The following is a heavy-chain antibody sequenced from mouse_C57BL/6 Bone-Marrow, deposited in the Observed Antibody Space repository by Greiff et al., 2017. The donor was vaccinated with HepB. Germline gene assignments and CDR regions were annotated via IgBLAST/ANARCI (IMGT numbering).Heavy chain of an antibody. CDR3: APSITTVASYYFDY. Sequence: EVQLQESGPELVKPGASVKISCKASGYSFTDYNMNWVKQGNGKSLEWIGVINPNYGTTSYNQKFKGKATLTVDQSSSTAYLQLNSLTSEDAAVYYCAPSITTVASYYFDYWGQGTTLTVSS. V-gene: IGHV1-39*01. CDR1: GYSFTDYN. J-gene: IGHJ2*01. D-gene: IGHD1-1*01. CDR2: INPNYGTT.